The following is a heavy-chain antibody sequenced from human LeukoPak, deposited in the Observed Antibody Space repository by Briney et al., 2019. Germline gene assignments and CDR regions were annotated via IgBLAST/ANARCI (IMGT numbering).Heavy chain of an antibody. V-gene: IGHV4-30-4*01. CDR3: ARGEDLNWSDP. CDR2: IYYSGST. CDR1: GGSISSGDYY. Sequence: SETLSLTCTVSGGSISSGDYYWSWIRQPPGKGLEWIGYIYYSGSTYYNPSLKSRVTISVDTSKNQFSLKLSSVTAADTAVYYCARGEDLNWSDPWGQGTLVTVSS. D-gene: IGHD1-26*01. J-gene: IGHJ5*02.